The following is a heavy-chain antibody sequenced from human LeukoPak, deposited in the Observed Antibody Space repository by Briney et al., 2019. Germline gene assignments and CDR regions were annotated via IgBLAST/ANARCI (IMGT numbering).Heavy chain of an antibody. D-gene: IGHD7-27*01. CDR1: GFTFSTYS. CDR3: ARDKRTGDSYFDS. J-gene: IGHJ4*02. CDR2: ISSSGSTI. V-gene: IGHV3-48*04. Sequence: GGSLRLSCAASGFTFSTYSMNWVRQAPGKGLEWVSYISSSGSTIYYADSVKGRFTISRDNAEYSLYLQMDSLRAEDTAVYYCARDKRTGDSYFDSWGQGTLVTVSS.